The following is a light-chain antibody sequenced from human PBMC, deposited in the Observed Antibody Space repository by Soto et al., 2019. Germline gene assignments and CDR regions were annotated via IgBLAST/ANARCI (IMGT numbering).Light chain of an antibody. CDR2: GAS. CDR3: QQFNHWHSIT. CDR1: QSVSSTY. J-gene: IGKJ5*01. Sequence: EIVLTQYPATLSLSPGARATLSCRASQSVSSTYLIWYQQTPAQAPRLLIYGASTRATGIPTRFSGSGSGTEFSLPISRLQSEDSSIYVGQQFNHWHSITFGQGTRLEIK. V-gene: IGKV3-15*01.